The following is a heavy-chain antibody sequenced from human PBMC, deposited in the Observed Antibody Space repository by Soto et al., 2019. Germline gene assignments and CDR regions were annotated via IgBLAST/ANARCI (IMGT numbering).Heavy chain of an antibody. CDR2: IYWDDDQ. J-gene: IGHJ4*02. CDR3: AHRDRASGGLFDY. V-gene: IGHV2-5*02. CDR1: GFSLSTEGVA. Sequence: QITLKESGPPLVKPTQTLTLTCTFSGFSLSTEGVAVGWIRQPPGKALEWLSVIYWDDDQRSSTSLRSRLTITTDTSKNHVVLTMTNMDPLDTATYYCAHRDRASGGLFDYWGQGILVTVSS. D-gene: IGHD3-10*01.